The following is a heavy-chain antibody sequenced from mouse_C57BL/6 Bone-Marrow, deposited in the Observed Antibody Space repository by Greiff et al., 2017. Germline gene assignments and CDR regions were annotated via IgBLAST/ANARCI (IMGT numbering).Heavy chain of an antibody. CDR1: GYSITSGYY. D-gene: IGHD1-1*01. V-gene: IGHV3-6*01. Sequence: DVQLQESGPGLVKPSQSLSLTCSVTGYSITSGYYWNWLRQFPGNKLEWMGYISYDGSNNYNPSLKNRISITRDTSKNQFFLKLNSVTTEDTATYYCARGGFGYYGSSYAMDYWGQGTSVTVSS. J-gene: IGHJ4*01. CDR3: ARGGFGYYGSSYAMDY. CDR2: ISYDGSN.